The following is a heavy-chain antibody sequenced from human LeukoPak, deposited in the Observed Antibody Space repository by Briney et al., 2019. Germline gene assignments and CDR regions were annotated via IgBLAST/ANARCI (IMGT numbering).Heavy chain of an antibody. V-gene: IGHV3-7*05. Sequence: SGGSLRLSCAASGFTFSSYWMSWVRQAPGKGLEWVANIKQDGSEKYYADSVKGRFTISRDNSKNTLYLQMNSLRAEDTAVYYCARDWSHRCFDYWGQGTLVTVSS. CDR2: IKQDGSEK. D-gene: IGHD3-3*01. CDR3: ARDWSHRCFDY. J-gene: IGHJ4*02. CDR1: GFTFSSYW.